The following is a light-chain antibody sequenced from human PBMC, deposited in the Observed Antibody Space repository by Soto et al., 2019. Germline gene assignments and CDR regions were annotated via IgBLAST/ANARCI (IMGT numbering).Light chain of an antibody. CDR3: QQSYGTPPT. Sequence: IQLTQSPSSLSASLGDIVTITCRASQSVSSHLNWYQQKPGKAPKVLMYRASSLQSGVPSRFSGSGSGTDLTLTISSLQPEDFATYYCQQSYGTPPTFGQGTRLEI. CDR1: QSVSSH. V-gene: IGKV1-39*01. CDR2: RAS. J-gene: IGKJ5*01.